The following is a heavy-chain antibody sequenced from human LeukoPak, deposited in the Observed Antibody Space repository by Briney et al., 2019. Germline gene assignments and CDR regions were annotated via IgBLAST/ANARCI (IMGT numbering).Heavy chain of an antibody. V-gene: IGHV4-34*01. D-gene: IGHD2-21*01. CDR2: INHSGST. CDR3: ARGLAFVD. CDR1: SGSFSGYF. J-gene: IGHJ4*02. Sequence: AETLSLTCAVYSGSFSGYFWSWIRQPPGKGLEWIGEINHSGSTNYNPSLKSRVTISVDTSKNQFSLKLSSVTAADTAVYYCARGLAFVDWGQGTLVTVSS.